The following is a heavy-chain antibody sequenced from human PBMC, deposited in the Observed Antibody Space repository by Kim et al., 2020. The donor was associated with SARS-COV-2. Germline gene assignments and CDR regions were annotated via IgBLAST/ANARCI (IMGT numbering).Heavy chain of an antibody. CDR3: ARESARSTGTDFDY. CDR1: GYTFSDYA. D-gene: IGHD1-1*01. V-gene: IGHV1-3*01. CDR2: INADNTNT. Sequence: ASVKVSCKASGYTFSDYAMHWVRRAPGQRLECMGWINADNTNTIYSEKLQGRVTITRDASASTAYMELSSLRSEDTALYYCARESARSTGTDFDYWGQGTLVTVSS. J-gene: IGHJ4*02.